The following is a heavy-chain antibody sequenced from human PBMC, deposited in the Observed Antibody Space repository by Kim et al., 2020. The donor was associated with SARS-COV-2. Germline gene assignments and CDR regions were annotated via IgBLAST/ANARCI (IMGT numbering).Heavy chain of an antibody. CDR1: GGSISSNSYF. CDR2: IYYSGNT. V-gene: IGHV4-39*01. J-gene: IGHJ6*02. Sequence: SETLSLTCTVSGGSISSNSYFWGWIRQPPGKGMEWIGSIYYSGNTYYNPSLKSRVTISVDTSKNQFSLKLTSVTATDTAVYYCARHPSRQSPTGGYSLDVWGQGTTVTVSS. CDR3: ARHPSRQSPTGGYSLDV. D-gene: IGHD1-1*01.